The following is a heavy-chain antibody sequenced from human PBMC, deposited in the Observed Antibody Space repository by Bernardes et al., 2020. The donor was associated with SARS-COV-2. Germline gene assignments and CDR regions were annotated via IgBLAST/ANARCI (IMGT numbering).Heavy chain of an antibody. J-gene: IGHJ4*02. CDR2: ISASGAST. CDR3: AKRWGGDIDY. Sequence: GGSLRLSCAASGFTFSSYAMSWVRQAPGKGLEWVSAISASGASTYYADSVKGRFTISRDNSKNTLYLQMNSLRAEDTAVYYCAKRWGGDIDYWGQGTLVTVSS. D-gene: IGHD3-10*01. CDR1: GFTFSSYA. V-gene: IGHV3-23*01.